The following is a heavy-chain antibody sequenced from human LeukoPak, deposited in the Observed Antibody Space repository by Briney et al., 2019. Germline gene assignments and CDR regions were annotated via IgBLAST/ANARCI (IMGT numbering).Heavy chain of an antibody. D-gene: IGHD1-26*01. Sequence: GGSLRLSCPASGFTFSSYNMNWVRQAPGKGPEWVSSITSSSSYIYYADSVKGRFTISRDNAKNSLYLQMDSLRVEDTAVYYCARDPFSGSYGPYYYYMDVWGEGTTVTISS. J-gene: IGHJ6*03. V-gene: IGHV3-21*06. CDR3: ARDPFSGSYGPYYYYMDV. CDR2: ITSSSSYI. CDR1: GFTFSSYN.